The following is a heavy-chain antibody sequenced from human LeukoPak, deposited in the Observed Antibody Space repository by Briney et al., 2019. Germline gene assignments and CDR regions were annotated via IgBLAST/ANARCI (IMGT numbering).Heavy chain of an antibody. Sequence: PGGSLRLSCAASGFTFRGFLMSWVRQTPGKGLEWVANIKQDGSEKYYADAVKGRFTISRDNTKNSLSLQMNSLTAEDTAVYYCARAGGNWNYVYWGQGTLVTVSS. CDR1: GFTFRGFL. D-gene: IGHD1-7*01. V-gene: IGHV3-7*01. CDR2: IKQDGSEK. CDR3: ARAGGNWNYVY. J-gene: IGHJ4*02.